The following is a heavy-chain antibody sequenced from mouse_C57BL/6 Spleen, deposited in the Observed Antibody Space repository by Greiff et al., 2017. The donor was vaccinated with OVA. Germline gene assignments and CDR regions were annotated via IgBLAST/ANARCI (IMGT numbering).Heavy chain of an antibody. D-gene: IGHD1-1*01. Sequence: QVQLQQPGAELVKPGASVKLSCKASGYTFTSYWMHWVKQRPGQGLEWIGEIDPSDSYTNYNQKFKGKSTLTVDKSSSTAYMQLSSLTSEDSAVYYCARGYYGSSYPYFDYWGQGTTLTVSS. CDR3: ARGYYGSSYPYFDY. CDR2: IDPSDSYT. CDR1: GYTFTSYW. V-gene: IGHV1-69*01. J-gene: IGHJ2*01.